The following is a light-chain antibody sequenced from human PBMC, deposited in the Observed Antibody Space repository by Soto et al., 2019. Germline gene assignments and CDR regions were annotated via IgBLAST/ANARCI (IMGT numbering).Light chain of an antibody. CDR3: SSYTSSSTEV. V-gene: IGLV2-14*03. CDR1: SSDGGRYNY. Sequence: QSVLTQPASVSGSPGQSIAISCTGTSSDGGRYNYVSWYQQHPGKAPKVIIYDVSNRPSGVSNRFSCSKSGNTASLTISGLQAEDEADYYCSSYTSSSTEVFGTGTKLTVL. J-gene: IGLJ1*01. CDR2: DVS.